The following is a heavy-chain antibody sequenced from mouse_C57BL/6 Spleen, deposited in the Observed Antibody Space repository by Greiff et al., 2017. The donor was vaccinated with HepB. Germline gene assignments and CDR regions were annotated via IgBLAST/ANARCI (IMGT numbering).Heavy chain of an antibody. D-gene: IGHD1-1*01. V-gene: IGHV1-22*01. CDR3: ARCSNYYGSSPQFAY. CDR2: INPNNGGT. J-gene: IGHJ3*01. CDR1: GYTFTDYN. Sequence: VQLQQSGPELVKPGASVKMSCKASGYTFTDYNMHWVKQSHGKSLEWIGYINPNNGGTSYNQKFKGKATLTVNKSSSTAYMELRSLTSEDSAVYYGARCSNYYGSSPQFAYWGQGTLVTVSA.